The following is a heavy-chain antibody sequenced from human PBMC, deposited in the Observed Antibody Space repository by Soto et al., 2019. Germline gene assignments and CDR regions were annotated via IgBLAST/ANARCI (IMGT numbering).Heavy chain of an antibody. CDR3: AKPLAAAGYYFDY. Sequence: QVQLVESGGGVVQPGRSLRLSCAASGFTFSSYGMHWVRQAPGKGLEWVAVISYDGSNKYYAESVKGRFTISRDNSKNTLYLQMNSLRAEDTAVYYCAKPLAAAGYYFDYWGQGTLVTVSS. CDR2: ISYDGSNK. D-gene: IGHD6-13*01. V-gene: IGHV3-30*18. CDR1: GFTFSSYG. J-gene: IGHJ4*02.